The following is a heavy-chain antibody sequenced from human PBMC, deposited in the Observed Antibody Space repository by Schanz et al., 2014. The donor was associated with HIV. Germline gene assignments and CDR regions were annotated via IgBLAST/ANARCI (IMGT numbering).Heavy chain of an antibody. CDR1: GYNFGNLD. J-gene: IGHJ2*01. CDR2: MNPGSGNT. D-gene: IGHD6-19*01. CDR3: ARTSGWSNRAWWYFDL. V-gene: IGHV1-8*02. Sequence: QVQLVQSGAEVKKPGASVRVSCKASGYNFGNLDINWVRQATGQGLEWLGWMNPGSGNTGYAWKFQGRVTMTRDTSIRTAYMELSSLRSDDTAVYYCARTSGWSNRAWWYFDLWGRGTLVTVSS.